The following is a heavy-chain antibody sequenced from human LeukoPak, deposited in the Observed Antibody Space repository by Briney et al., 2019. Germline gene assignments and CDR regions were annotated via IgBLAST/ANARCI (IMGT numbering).Heavy chain of an antibody. Sequence: ASVKVSCKASGYTFTNYGISWVRQAPGQGLEWMGWISAYNGNTNYAQKLQGRVTMTTDTSTSTAYMELRSLRSDDTAVYYCARGWYCSSTSCYAGGRFDPWGQGTLVTVSS. CDR3: ARGWYCSSTSCYAGGRFDP. V-gene: IGHV1-18*01. CDR2: ISAYNGNT. D-gene: IGHD2-2*01. J-gene: IGHJ5*02. CDR1: GYTFTNYG.